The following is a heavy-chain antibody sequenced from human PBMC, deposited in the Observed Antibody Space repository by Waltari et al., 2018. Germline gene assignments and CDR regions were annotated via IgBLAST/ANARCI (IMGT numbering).Heavy chain of an antibody. CDR2: ISYDGKKQ. J-gene: IGHJ4*02. CDR3: TKGNDYSDS. Sequence: QVQLVESGGGVVQPGRSLRLSCSSSGFNFRSSGMHWVRQAPGKGLEWVAGISYDGKKQNYIDSVRGRFTISRDNSKNTLYLQMNSLTIEDTSIYYCTKGNDYSDSWGQGTLVSVSS. V-gene: IGHV3-30*18. CDR1: GFNFRSSG.